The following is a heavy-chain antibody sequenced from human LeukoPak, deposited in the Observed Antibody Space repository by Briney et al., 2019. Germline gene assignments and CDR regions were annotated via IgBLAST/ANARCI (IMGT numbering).Heavy chain of an antibody. D-gene: IGHD3-10*01. V-gene: IGHV3-23*01. J-gene: IGHJ4*02. CDR2: IFPSGGEI. CDR1: GFTFSTFA. CDR3: AKDGLDYYGSGSFGNNFDY. Sequence: PGGSLRLSCAASGFTFSTFAMIWVRQPPGKGLEWVSSIFPSGGEIHYADSVRGRFTISRDNSKSTLSLQMNSLRAEDTALYYCAKDGLDYYGSGSFGNNFDYWGQGTLVTVSS.